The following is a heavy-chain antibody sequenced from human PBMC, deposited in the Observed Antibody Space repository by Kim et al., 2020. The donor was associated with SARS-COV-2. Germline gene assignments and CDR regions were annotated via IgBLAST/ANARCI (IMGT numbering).Heavy chain of an antibody. CDR1: GSSIGIGYY. J-gene: IGHJ3*01. Sequence: SETLSLTCTVSGSSIGIGYYWAWIRQPPGRGLEWIGSISHSGNTYSNPSLQSRISLSVDTSRGQFSLNVTSVTATDTAVYSCARMEVSGWFNFDLWGQGTMVTVSS. CDR3: ARMEVSGWFNFDL. D-gene: IGHD6-13*01. CDR2: ISHSGNT. V-gene: IGHV4-38-2*02.